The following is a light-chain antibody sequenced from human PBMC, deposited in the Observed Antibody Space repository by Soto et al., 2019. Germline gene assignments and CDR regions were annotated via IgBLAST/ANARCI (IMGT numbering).Light chain of an antibody. CDR1: QGITSY. CDR2: AAS. CDR3: QQPNSYPPYT. Sequence: DIQLTQSPSFLSASVGDRVTITCRASQGITSYLAWYQQKPGKAPKLLIYAASTMQSGVLSRFSASASATEYTLTIVTVQPEDFATYYCQQPNSYPPYTFGQGTKLDSK. V-gene: IGKV1-9*01. J-gene: IGKJ2*01.